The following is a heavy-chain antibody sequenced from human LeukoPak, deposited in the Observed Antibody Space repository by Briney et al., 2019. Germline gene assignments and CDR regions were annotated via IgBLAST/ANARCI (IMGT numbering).Heavy chain of an antibody. D-gene: IGHD3-10*01. Sequence: ASVKVSCKASGYTFTGYFIHWVRQAPGQGLEWMGWINPKSGGTNYQQKFQDRVTMTRDTSITTAYMEMSRLRSDDTAVYYCARSMVVRGVMGNYFDPWGEGAVDTVSS. CDR1: GYTFTGYF. CDR3: ARSMVVRGVMGNYFDP. J-gene: IGHJ5*02. V-gene: IGHV1-2*02. CDR2: INPKSGGT.